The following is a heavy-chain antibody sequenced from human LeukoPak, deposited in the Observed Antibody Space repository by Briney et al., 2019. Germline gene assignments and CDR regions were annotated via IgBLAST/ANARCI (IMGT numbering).Heavy chain of an antibody. CDR2: INHSGST. D-gene: IGHD1-26*01. CDR1: GGSFSGYY. CDR3: ARGRELLYALDI. Sequence: SETLSLTCAVYGGSFSGYYWSWIRQPPGKGLEWIGEINHSGSTNYNPSLKSRVTISVDTSKNQFSLKLSSVTAADTAVYYCARGRELLYALDIWGQGTMVTVSS. V-gene: IGHV4-34*01. J-gene: IGHJ3*02.